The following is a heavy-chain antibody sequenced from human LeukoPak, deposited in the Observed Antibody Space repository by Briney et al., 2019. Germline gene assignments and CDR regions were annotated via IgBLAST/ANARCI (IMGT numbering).Heavy chain of an antibody. CDR1: GYTFTGYY. Sequence: ASVKVSCKASGYTFTGYYMHWVRQAPGQGLEWMGWINPNSGGTNYAQKFQGRVTMTRDTSISTAYMELSRLRSDDTAVYYCARGVSSSWYGAFDIWGQGTMVTVSS. V-gene: IGHV1-2*02. D-gene: IGHD6-13*01. CDR2: INPNSGGT. CDR3: ARGVSSSWYGAFDI. J-gene: IGHJ3*02.